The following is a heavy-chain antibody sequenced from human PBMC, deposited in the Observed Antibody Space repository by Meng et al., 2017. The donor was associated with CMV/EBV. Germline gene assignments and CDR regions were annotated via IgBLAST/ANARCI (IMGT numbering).Heavy chain of an antibody. Sequence: SVKVSCKASGGTFSSYAISWVRQASGQGLEWTGGIIPIFGTANYAQKFQGRVTITTDESTSTAYMELSSLRSEDTAVYYCARVTIDTAMVHYYYYGMDVWGQGTTVTVSS. D-gene: IGHD5-18*01. CDR1: GGTFSSYA. V-gene: IGHV1-69*05. CDR3: ARVTIDTAMVHYYYYGMDV. J-gene: IGHJ6*02. CDR2: IIPIFGTA.